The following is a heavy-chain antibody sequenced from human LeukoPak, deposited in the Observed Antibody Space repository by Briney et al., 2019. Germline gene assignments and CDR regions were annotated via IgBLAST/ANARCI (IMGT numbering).Heavy chain of an antibody. D-gene: IGHD5-18*01. J-gene: IGHJ4*02. V-gene: IGHV7-4-1*02. CDR3: AREVAIGRAAMEGLLH. CDR1: GYTFTTYA. Sequence: ASVKVCCKASGYTFTTYAMNWVRQAPGQGLEWMGWINTNTGNPAYAQGFTGRFVFSLDTSVSTAYLQISSLKAGDTAVYYCAREVAIGRAAMEGLLHWGQGTLVTVSS. CDR2: INTNTGNP.